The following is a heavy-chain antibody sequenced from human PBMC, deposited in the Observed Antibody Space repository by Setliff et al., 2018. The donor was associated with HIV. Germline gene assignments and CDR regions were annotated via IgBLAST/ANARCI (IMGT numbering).Heavy chain of an antibody. J-gene: IGHJ4*02. Sequence: GGSLRLSCAASGFTFSSYSMNWVRQAPGKGLEWVSSISSSSSYIYYADSVKGRFTISRDNAKNSLYLQMNSLRANDTALYYCATDSSGPLSHWGPGTLVTVSS. D-gene: IGHD3-22*01. CDR1: GFTFSSYS. CDR2: ISSSSSYI. CDR3: ATDSSGPLSH. V-gene: IGHV3-21*04.